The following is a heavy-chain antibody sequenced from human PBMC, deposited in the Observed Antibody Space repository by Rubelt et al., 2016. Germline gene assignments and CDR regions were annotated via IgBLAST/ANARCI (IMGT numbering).Heavy chain of an antibody. Sequence: EYGGGLVQPGGSLRLSCAASGFTFSIYSVNWVRRAPGKGLEWVSSISSSSNYIYYADSVKGRFTVSRDNAKNSLYLQMNSLRVEDTAVYYCARGPPFDTWGQGTLVTVSS. CDR3: ARGPPFDT. J-gene: IGHJ5*02. CDR1: GFTFSIYS. CDR2: ISSSSNYI. V-gene: IGHV3-21*01. D-gene: IGHD3-22*01.